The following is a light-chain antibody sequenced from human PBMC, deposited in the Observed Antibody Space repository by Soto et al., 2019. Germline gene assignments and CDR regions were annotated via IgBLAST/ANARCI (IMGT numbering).Light chain of an antibody. CDR3: QQTNSFPLT. J-gene: IGKJ3*01. V-gene: IGKV1-12*01. CDR2: AAS. Sequence: DIQMTQSPPSVSASVGDRVTITCRASQGIDTWLAWYQRKPGKAPKLLIYAASSLQSGVPSRFSASGSGTDSTLTINSLQPEDFATYYCQQTNSFPLTFGPGTRVDV. CDR1: QGIDTW.